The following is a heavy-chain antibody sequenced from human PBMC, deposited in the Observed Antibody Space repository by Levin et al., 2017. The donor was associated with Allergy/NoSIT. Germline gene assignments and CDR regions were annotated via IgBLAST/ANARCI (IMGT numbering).Heavy chain of an antibody. CDR3: AREGLYDTRLLGL. CDR1: GFTFSSYA. D-gene: IGHD3-22*01. V-gene: IGHV3-64*01. J-gene: IGHJ3*01. CDR2: ISSNGGST. Sequence: TGGSLRLSCAASGFTFSSYAMHWVRQAPGKGLEYVSAISSNGGSTYYANSVKGRFTISRDNSKNTLYLQMGSLRAEDMAVYYCAREGLYDTRLLGLWGQGTMVTVSS.